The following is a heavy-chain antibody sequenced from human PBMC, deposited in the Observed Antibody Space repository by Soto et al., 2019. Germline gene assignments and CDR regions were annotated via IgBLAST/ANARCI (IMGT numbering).Heavy chain of an antibody. CDR3: ATQRDYGDYGAFDY. CDR1: GYTFTGYY. V-gene: IGHV1-2*04. J-gene: IGHJ4*02. D-gene: IGHD4-17*01. Sequence: ASVKVSCKASGYTFTGYYMHWVRQAPGQGLEWMGWINPNSGGTNYAQIFQGWVTMTRDTSISTAYMELGRLRSDDTAVYYCATQRDYGDYGAFDYWGQGTLVTVSS. CDR2: INPNSGGT.